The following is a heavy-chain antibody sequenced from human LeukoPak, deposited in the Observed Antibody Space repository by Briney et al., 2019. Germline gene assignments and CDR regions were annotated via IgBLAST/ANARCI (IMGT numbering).Heavy chain of an antibody. V-gene: IGHV1-18*01. CDR1: GYTFTSYG. D-gene: IGHD2-15*01. Sequence: ASVKVSCKASGYTFTSYGISWVRQAPGQGLEWMGWISAYNGNTNYAQKLQGRVTMTTDTSTSTAYMELRSLRSDNTAVYYCARGSSLVVVAATPDAFDIWGQGTMVTVSS. CDR3: ARGSSLVVVAATPDAFDI. CDR2: ISAYNGNT. J-gene: IGHJ3*02.